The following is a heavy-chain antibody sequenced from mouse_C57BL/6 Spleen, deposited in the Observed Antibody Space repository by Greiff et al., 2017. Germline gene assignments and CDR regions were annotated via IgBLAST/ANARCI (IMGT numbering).Heavy chain of an antibody. CDR1: GYSITSGYD. J-gene: IGHJ4*01. V-gene: IGHV3-1*01. CDR2: ISYSGST. CDR3: ARAGYYYGSSYAMDY. Sequence: VQLQQSGPGMVKPSQSLSLTCTVTGYSITSGYDWHWIRHFPGNKLEWMGYISYSGSTNYNPSLQSRISITHDTSKNHFFLKLNSVTTEDTTTYYCARAGYYYGSSYAMDYWGQGNSVTVSS. D-gene: IGHD1-1*01.